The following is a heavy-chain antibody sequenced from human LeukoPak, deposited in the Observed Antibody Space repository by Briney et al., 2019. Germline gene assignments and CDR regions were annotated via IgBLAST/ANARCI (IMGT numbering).Heavy chain of an antibody. Sequence: GASVKVSCKTSGYTFTSYTINWVRQAPVQGLERMGWINTNTGNPTYAQGFTGRFVFSSDTSITTAYLQISSLKAEDTAIYYCVTYYDSSGFWGYWGQGTLVTVSS. CDR1: GYTFTSYT. J-gene: IGHJ4*02. D-gene: IGHD3-22*01. CDR3: VTYYDSSGFWGY. CDR2: INTNTGNP. V-gene: IGHV7-4-1*02.